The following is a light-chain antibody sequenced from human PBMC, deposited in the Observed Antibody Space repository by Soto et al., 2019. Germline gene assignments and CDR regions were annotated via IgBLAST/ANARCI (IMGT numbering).Light chain of an antibody. J-gene: IGLJ1*01. Sequence: QAVLPQPPSVSGAPGQRVTISCTGSSSNIWAGSDVHWYQQLPGTVPKLLIFANINRPSGVPDRFSASKSGTSASLAITGLQADDEADYYCQSYDYSLRGYVFGTGTKLTVL. V-gene: IGLV1-40*01. CDR3: QSYDYSLRGYV. CDR2: ANI. CDR1: SSNIWAGSD.